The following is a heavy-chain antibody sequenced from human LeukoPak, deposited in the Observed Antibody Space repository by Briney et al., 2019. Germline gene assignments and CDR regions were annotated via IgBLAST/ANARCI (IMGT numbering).Heavy chain of an antibody. V-gene: IGHV4-4*02. CDR1: GDSINSLDL. CDR2: MYLSGTT. Sequence: SETLSLTCTVSGDSINSLDLWSWVRQPPGKGLEWIGEMYLSGTTHSNPSVKSRVTISIDKSKNQFFLNLSSVTAADTAVYYCARGLAPDYWGQGTLVTVSS. J-gene: IGHJ4*02. CDR3: ARGLAPDY.